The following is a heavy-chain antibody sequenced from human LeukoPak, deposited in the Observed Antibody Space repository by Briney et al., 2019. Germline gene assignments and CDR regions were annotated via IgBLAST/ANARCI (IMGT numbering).Heavy chain of an antibody. CDR2: MTPTSGTT. D-gene: IGHD6-19*01. V-gene: IGHV1-8*01. J-gene: IGHJ5*02. Sequence: GASLKVSPKPSRYTFTIYDTNCVRQAPEQRVERMGGMTPTSGTTGYAQKFQGRVTMTRNTSISTAYMELSSLRSEDTAVYYCARGGRVAAGLAGWFDPWGQGTLVTVSS. CDR1: RYTFTIYD. CDR3: ARGGRVAAGLAGWFDP.